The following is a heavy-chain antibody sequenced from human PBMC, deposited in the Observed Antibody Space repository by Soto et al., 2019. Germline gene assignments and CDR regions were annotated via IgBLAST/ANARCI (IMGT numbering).Heavy chain of an antibody. Sequence: QVQLQESGPGLVKPSQTLSLTCTVSGGSISSGGYYWSWIRQHPGKGRAWIGYIHYTGSTYYNPSLKSRVTISVDTSKNQFSLKLSSVTAADTAVYYCARGDPLPITGKGFDPWGLGTLVTVSS. CDR2: IHYTGST. CDR1: GGSISSGGYY. J-gene: IGHJ5*02. V-gene: IGHV4-31*03. D-gene: IGHD1-20*01. CDR3: ARGDPLPITGKGFDP.